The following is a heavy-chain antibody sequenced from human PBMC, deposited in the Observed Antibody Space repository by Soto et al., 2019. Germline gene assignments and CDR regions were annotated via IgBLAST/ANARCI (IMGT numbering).Heavy chain of an antibody. J-gene: IGHJ4*02. V-gene: IGHV3-23*01. CDR2: ITGSGRSI. Sequence: DVQLLESGGGLVQPGGSLKLSCVASGFSFDKYAMIWVRQAPGKGQEWVSGITGSGRSIQYTASVKGRFTISRDNSKNTVYLQMDYLRAEDTAMYYCAKDDVSGDGLWIVSDWGKGTPVTVS. CDR1: GFSFDKYA. D-gene: IGHD2-21*02. CDR3: AKDDVSGDGLWIVSD.